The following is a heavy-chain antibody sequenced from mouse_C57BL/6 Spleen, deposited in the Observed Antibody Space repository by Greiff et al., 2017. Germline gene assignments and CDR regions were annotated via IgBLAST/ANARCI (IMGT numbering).Heavy chain of an antibody. V-gene: IGHV1-53*01. CDR2: INPSNGGT. J-gene: IGHJ1*03. Sequence: VQLQPPGTELVKPGASVKLSCKASGYTFTSYWMHWVKQRPGQGLEWIGNINPSNGGTNYNEKFKSKATLTVDKSSSTAYMQLSSLTSEDSAVYYCARWLMDYDEGWYFDVWGTGTTVTVSS. CDR1: GYTFTSYW. CDR3: ARWLMDYDEGWYFDV. D-gene: IGHD2-4*01.